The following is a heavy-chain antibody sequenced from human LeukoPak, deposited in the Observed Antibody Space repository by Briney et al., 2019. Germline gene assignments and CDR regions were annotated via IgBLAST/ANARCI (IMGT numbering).Heavy chain of an antibody. Sequence: GTSVKVSCKASGFTFTNSAMQWVRQARGQRLEWIGWIVVGSGNTNYAQKFQERVTITRDMSTSTAYMELSSLRSEDTAVYYCAADFAAAGTTEYFDLWGRGTLVTVSS. J-gene: IGHJ2*01. CDR2: IVVGSGNT. V-gene: IGHV1-58*02. D-gene: IGHD6-13*01. CDR1: GFTFTNSA. CDR3: AADFAAAGTTEYFDL.